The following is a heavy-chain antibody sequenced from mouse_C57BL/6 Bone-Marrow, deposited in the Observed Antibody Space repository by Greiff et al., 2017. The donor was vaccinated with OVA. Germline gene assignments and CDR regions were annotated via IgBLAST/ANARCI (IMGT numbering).Heavy chain of an antibody. CDR2: SRNKANDYTT. CDR3: ARDAGFAY. Sequence: EVQLVESGGGLVQSGRSLRLSCATSGFTFSDFYMEWVRQAPGKGLEWIAASRNKANDYTTEYSASVKGRFIVSRDTSQSILYLQMNALGAEDTAIYYCARDAGFAYWGQGTLVTVSA. V-gene: IGHV7-1*01. J-gene: IGHJ3*01. CDR1: GFTFSDFY.